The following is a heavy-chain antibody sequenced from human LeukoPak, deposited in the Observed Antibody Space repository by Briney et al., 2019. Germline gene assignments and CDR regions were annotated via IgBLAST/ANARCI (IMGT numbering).Heavy chain of an antibody. CDR2: IMSKSDGGTT. V-gene: IGHV3-15*01. J-gene: IGHJ4*02. CDR1: GITLSEAW. D-gene: IGHD1-26*01. Sequence: GGSLRLSCAASGITLSEAWLSWLRQAPGKALVWVGRIMSKSDGGTTDYAAPVKGRFTISRDDSTNTLYLQMNSLKIEDTAVYYCSSGTPVDYWGQGTLVTVSS. CDR3: SSGTPVDY.